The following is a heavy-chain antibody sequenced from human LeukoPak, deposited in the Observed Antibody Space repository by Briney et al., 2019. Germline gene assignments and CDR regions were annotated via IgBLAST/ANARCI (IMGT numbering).Heavy chain of an antibody. D-gene: IGHD4-11*01. J-gene: IGHJ3*02. CDR1: GFTFDDYG. CDR2: INWNGGST. V-gene: IGHV3-20*04. CDR3: ARVTPMTTTNDAFDI. Sequence: GSLRLSCAASGFTFDDYGMSWVRQAPGKGLEWISGINWNGGSTGYADSVKGRFTISRDNAKNSLYLQMNSLRAEDTALYYCARVTPMTTTNDAFDIWGQGTMVTVSS.